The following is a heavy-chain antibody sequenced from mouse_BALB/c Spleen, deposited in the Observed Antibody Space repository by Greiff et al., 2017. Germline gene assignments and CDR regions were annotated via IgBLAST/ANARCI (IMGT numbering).Heavy chain of an antibody. CDR1: GFTFTDYY. D-gene: IGHD2-3*01. V-gene: IGHV7-3*02. Sequence: EVKLMESGGGLVQPGGSLRLSCAASGFTFTDYYMSWVRQPPGKALEWLGFIRNKANGYTTEYSASVKGRFTISRDKSQSILYLQMNTLRAEDSATYYCARMRDGVDYWGQGTTLTVSS. CDR3: ARMRDGVDY. CDR2: IRNKANGYTT. J-gene: IGHJ2*01.